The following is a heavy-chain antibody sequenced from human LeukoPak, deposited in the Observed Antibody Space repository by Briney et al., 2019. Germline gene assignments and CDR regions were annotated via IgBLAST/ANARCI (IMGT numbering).Heavy chain of an antibody. CDR1: GGSISSYY. V-gene: IGHV4-59*01. CDR2: IYYSGST. CDR3: ARVYGTYDSSGYSLLVDY. D-gene: IGHD3-22*01. J-gene: IGHJ4*02. Sequence: SETLSLTCTVSGGSISSYYWSWIRQPPGKGLEWIGYIYYSGSTNYNPSLKSRVTISVDTSKNQFSLKLSSVTAADTAVYYCARVYGTYDSSGYSLLVDYWGQGTLVTVSS.